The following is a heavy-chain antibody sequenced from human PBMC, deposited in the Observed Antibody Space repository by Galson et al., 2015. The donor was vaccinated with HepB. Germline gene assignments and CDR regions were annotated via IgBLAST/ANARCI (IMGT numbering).Heavy chain of an antibody. V-gene: IGHV3-23*01. J-gene: IGHJ4*02. CDR1: GFTFSNYA. CDR2: ISGSGDGT. D-gene: IGHD1-1*01. CDR3: AKEKRGNLNYSDF. Sequence: SLRLSCAASGFTFSNYAMRWVRQAPGKGLEWVSGISGSGDGTYYADSVKGRFTISRDNSKNTLYLQMNSLRAEDTAIYYCAKEKRGNLNYSDFWGQGTLVTVSS.